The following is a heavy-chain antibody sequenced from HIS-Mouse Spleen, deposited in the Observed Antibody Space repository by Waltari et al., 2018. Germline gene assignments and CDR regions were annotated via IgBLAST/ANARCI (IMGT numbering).Heavy chain of an antibody. CDR1: GGSIGSSSYH. Sequence: QLQLQESGPGLVKPSETLSRTCTVSGGSIGSSSYHWGWIRQPPGKGLEWIGSIYYSGSTYSNPSLKSRVTISVDTSKNQFSLKLSSVTAADTAVYYCAREIPYSSSWYDWYFDLWGRGTLVTVSS. D-gene: IGHD6-13*01. CDR3: AREIPYSSSWYDWYFDL. V-gene: IGHV4-39*07. CDR2: IYYSGST. J-gene: IGHJ2*01.